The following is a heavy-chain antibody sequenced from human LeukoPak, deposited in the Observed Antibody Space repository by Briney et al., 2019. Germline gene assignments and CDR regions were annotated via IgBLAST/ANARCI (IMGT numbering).Heavy chain of an antibody. D-gene: IGHD4-17*01. V-gene: IGHV1-18*01. Sequence: ASVKVSCKASGYTFTSYGISWVRQAPGQGLEWMGWISAYNGNTNYAQKLQGRVTMTTNTSTSTAYMGLRSLRSDDTAVYYCARVADGDPHFDYWGQGTLVTVSS. CDR1: GYTFTSYG. CDR3: ARVADGDPHFDY. J-gene: IGHJ4*02. CDR2: ISAYNGNT.